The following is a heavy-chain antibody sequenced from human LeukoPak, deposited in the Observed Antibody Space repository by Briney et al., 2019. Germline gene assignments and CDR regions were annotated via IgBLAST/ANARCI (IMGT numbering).Heavy chain of an antibody. CDR3: ARRVVVVTANDKSDAFDM. D-gene: IGHD2-15*01. J-gene: IGHJ3*02. CDR2: IYYTGST. V-gene: IGHV4-59*01. Sequence: SETLSLTCIVSGGSISTYYWNWIRQPPGEGLEWIGYIYYTGSTKSNPSLKSRVTISLDTSKNQFSLNLSSVTAADTAVYYCARRVVVVTANDKSDAFDMWGQGTVVTVPS. CDR1: GGSISTYY.